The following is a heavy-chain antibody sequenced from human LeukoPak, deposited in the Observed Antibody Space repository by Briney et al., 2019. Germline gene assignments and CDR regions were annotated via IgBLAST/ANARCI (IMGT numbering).Heavy chain of an antibody. J-gene: IGHJ4*02. CDR2: ISSSGSTI. CDR1: GFTFDDFA. D-gene: IGHD1-1*01. Sequence: PGGALRLSCAASGFTFDDFAMNWVRQAPGKGLEWVSYISSSGSTIYYADSVKGRFTISRDNAKTSLCLQMNSLRAEDTAVYFCARGVPGDFWGQGTLVTVSS. V-gene: IGHV3-48*03. CDR3: ARGVPGDF.